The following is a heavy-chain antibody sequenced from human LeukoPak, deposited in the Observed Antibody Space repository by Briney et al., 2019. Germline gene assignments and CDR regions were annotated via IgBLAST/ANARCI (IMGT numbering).Heavy chain of an antibody. D-gene: IGHD2-21*02. Sequence: SETLSLTCTVSGGSISSYYWSWIRQPPGKGLEWIGYIYYSGSTNYNPSLKSRVSISEDASKNQLSLKLSSVTAADTAVYYCAKRHHVRDPPLWGQGALVTVSS. J-gene: IGHJ4*02. CDR2: IYYSGST. CDR3: AKRHHVRDPPL. V-gene: IGHV4-59*08. CDR1: GGSISSYY.